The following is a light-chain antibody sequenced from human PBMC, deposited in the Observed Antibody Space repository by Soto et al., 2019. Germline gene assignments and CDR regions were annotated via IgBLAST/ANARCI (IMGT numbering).Light chain of an antibody. V-gene: IGLV2-23*01. CDR1: ASDVRTHKP. J-gene: IGLJ3*02. Sequence: QSAPTQPASVSGSPGQSITIPCSGTASDVRTHKPVSWYQQHPGKAPKLIIYEGTKRPSGVSDRFSASKSGNTASLTISGLQTEDEAHYYCCSYVGTWVFGGGTKVTVL. CDR3: CSYVGTWV. CDR2: EGT.